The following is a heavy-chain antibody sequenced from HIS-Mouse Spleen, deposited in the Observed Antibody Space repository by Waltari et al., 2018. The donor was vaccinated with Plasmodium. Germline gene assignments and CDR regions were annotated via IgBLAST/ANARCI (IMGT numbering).Heavy chain of an antibody. CDR1: GGSISSYY. Sequence: QVQLQESGPGLVKPSETLSLTCTVSGGSISSYYWSWIRQPPGKGLGWIGYIYYSGSTNNHPSLKSRVTISVDTSKNQCSLKRSSVTAADTAVYYCARVGRRIWGALDIWGQGTMVTVSS. D-gene: IGHD3-16*01. V-gene: IGHV4-59*01. CDR2: IYYSGST. J-gene: IGHJ3*02. CDR3: ARVGRRIWGALDI.